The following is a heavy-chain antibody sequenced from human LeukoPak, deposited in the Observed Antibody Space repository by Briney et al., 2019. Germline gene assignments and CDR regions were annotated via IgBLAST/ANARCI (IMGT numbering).Heavy chain of an antibody. CDR1: GYTFTSYY. CDR3: ARGLRYSYGPTGKHDAFDI. Sequence: ASVKVSCKASGYTFTSYYMHWVRQAPGQGLEWMGIINPSDGSTSYAQKFQGRVTMTRDTSTSTVYMELSSLRSEDTAVYYCARGLRYSYGPTGKHDAFDIWGQGTMVTVSS. D-gene: IGHD5-18*01. J-gene: IGHJ3*02. V-gene: IGHV1-46*03. CDR2: INPSDGST.